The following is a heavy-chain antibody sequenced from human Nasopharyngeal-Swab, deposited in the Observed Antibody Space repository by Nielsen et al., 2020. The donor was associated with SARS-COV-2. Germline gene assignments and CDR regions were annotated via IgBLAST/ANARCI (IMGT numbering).Heavy chain of an antibody. D-gene: IGHD4/OR15-4a*01. Sequence: ASEVSCKSSGYTFIYSAMNWVRQAPGQGLEWMGWVNTKTGNPMYAQGFTGRFVFSVDTSVNTAYLQINSLKAEDTAVYYCAKMMYGADHIYGMDVWGQGTSVTVSS. CDR3: AKMMYGADHIYGMDV. J-gene: IGHJ6*02. V-gene: IGHV7-4-1*02. CDR2: VNTKTGNP. CDR1: GYTFIYSA.